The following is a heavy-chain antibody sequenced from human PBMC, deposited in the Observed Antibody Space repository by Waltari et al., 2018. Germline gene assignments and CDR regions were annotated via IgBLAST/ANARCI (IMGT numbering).Heavy chain of an antibody. CDR1: GFTFSSYS. V-gene: IGHV3-21*03. CDR3: ARDGYCSGGSCYRTYYYYYMDV. Sequence: EVQLVESGGGLVKPGGSLRLSCAASGFTFSSYSMNWVRQAPGKGLEWVSSISSSSSYISYADSVKGRFTISRDNAKNSLYQQMNSLRAEDTAVYYCARDGYCSGGSCYRTYYYYYMDVWGKGTTVTVSS. CDR2: ISSSSSYI. D-gene: IGHD2-15*01. J-gene: IGHJ6*03.